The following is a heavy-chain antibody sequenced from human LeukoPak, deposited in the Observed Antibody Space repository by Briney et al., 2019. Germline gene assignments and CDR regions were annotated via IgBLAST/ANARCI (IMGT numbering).Heavy chain of an antibody. Sequence: PSETLSLTCTVSGGSISSYYWSWIRQPAGKGLEWIGRIYTSGSTNYNPSLKSRVTISVDTSKNQFSLKLSSVTAADTAVYYCAREGYYDSNGYYNWYFDLWGRGTLVTVSS. D-gene: IGHD3-22*01. CDR1: GGSISSYY. V-gene: IGHV4-4*07. CDR3: AREGYYDSNGYYNWYFDL. J-gene: IGHJ2*01. CDR2: IYTSGST.